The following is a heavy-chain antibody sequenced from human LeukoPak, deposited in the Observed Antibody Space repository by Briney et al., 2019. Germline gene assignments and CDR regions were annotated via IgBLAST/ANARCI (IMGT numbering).Heavy chain of an antibody. CDR3: ARELVSYYGGDAFDI. Sequence: PGGSLRLSCAASGFTFSTYNMIWVRQAPGKGLEWVSCISNTGTYTYYGDSVKGRFTISRDNAKNSLYLQMNSLRAEDTAVYYCARELVSYYGGDAFDIWGQGTMVTVSS. CDR2: ISNTGTYT. D-gene: IGHD3-10*01. V-gene: IGHV3-21*01. CDR1: GFTFSTYN. J-gene: IGHJ3*02.